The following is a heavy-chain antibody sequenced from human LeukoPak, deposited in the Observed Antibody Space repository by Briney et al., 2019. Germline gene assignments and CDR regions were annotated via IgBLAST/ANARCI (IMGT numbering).Heavy chain of an antibody. CDR1: GFTFSSYG. CDR2: IWYDGSNK. CDR3: ARGLSGSPRWFDP. Sequence: GGSLRLSCAASGFTFSSYGMHWVRQAPGKGLEWVAVIWYDGSNKYYADSVKGRFTISRDNSKNTLYLQMNSLRAEDTAVYYCARGLSGSPRWFDPWGQGTLVTVSS. D-gene: IGHD1-26*01. J-gene: IGHJ5*02. V-gene: IGHV3-33*01.